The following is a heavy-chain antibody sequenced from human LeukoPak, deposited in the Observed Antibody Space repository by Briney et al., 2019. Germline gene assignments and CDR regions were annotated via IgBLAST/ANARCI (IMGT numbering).Heavy chain of an antibody. CDR3: AKVPPRQGAVADSAFDI. CDR2: ISGSGGST. D-gene: IGHD6-19*01. J-gene: IGHJ3*02. Sequence: GGSLRLSCAASGFTFSSYAMSWVRQAPGKGLEWVSAISGSGGSTYYADSVKGRFTISRDNSKNTLYLQMSSLRAEDTAVYYCAKVPPRQGAVADSAFDIWGQGTMVTVSS. CDR1: GFTFSSYA. V-gene: IGHV3-23*01.